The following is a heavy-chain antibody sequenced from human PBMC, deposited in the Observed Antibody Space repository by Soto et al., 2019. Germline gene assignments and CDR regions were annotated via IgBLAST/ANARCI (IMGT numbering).Heavy chain of an antibody. CDR1: GFIFSNAW. Sequence: GGSLRLSCAASGFIFSNAWMSWVRQAPGKGLEWVGRIKSKTDGWTSDFAAPVKGRITISRDDSRNTLYLQMNSLKTEDTAVYYCTTDDPIYDNWGQGTLVTVSS. CDR3: TTDDPIYDN. D-gene: IGHD2-21*01. V-gene: IGHV3-15*01. CDR2: IKSKTDGWTS. J-gene: IGHJ4*02.